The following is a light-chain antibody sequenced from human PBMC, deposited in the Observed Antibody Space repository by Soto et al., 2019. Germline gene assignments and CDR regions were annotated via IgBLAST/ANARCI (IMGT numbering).Light chain of an antibody. J-gene: IGKJ4*01. Sequence: YRVTITCRASQSISTWLAWYQQKPGKAPNLLIYATSTLQSGVPSRFSGSGSGTEFTLTISSLQPEDFAAYYCQQVNSYPLTFGGGTKVDNK. V-gene: IGKV1-9*01. CDR3: QQVNSYPLT. CDR1: QSISTW. CDR2: ATS.